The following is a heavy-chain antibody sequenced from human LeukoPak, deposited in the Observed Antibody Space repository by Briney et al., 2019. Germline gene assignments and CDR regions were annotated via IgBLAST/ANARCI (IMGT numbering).Heavy chain of an antibody. D-gene: IGHD2-2*01. CDR2: IYYSWST. CDR1: GGSISGSSYY. CDR3: STSCYAGDY. V-gene: IGHV4-39*01. Sequence: SETLSLTCTVSGGSISGSSYYCGWIRQPPGKGLEWIGSIYYSWSTYYNPSLKSRVTISVYTSKNQFSLKLSSVTAADTAVYYCSTSCYAGDYWGQGTLVTVSS. J-gene: IGHJ4*02.